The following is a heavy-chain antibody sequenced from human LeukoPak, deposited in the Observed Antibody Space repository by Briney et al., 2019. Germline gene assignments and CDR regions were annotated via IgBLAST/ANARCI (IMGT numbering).Heavy chain of an antibody. J-gene: IGHJ4*02. V-gene: IGHV4-59*12. CDR3: AREVPKGAAAGTCDY. D-gene: IGHD6-13*01. CDR2: IHYNGIT. Sequence: SETLSLTCTVSGSMYNYYWSWIRQPPGKGLEWIGYIHYNGITNYSPSLKSRVTMSLDTSKNQFSLKLSSVTAADTAVYYCAREVPKGAAAGTCDYWGQGTLVTVSS. CDR1: GSMYNYY.